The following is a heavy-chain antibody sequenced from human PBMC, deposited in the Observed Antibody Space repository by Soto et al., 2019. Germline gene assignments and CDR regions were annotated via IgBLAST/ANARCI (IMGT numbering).Heavy chain of an antibody. J-gene: IGHJ5*02. D-gene: IGHD6-13*01. CDR1: GYSFTSYW. CDR2: IDPSDSYT. Sequence: GESLKISFKGSGYSFTSYWISWVRQMPGKGLEWMGRIDPSDSYTNYSPSFQGHVTISADKSTSTAYLQWSSLKASDTAMYYCARQGSSWPYNWFDPWGQGTLVTVSS. V-gene: IGHV5-10-1*01. CDR3: ARQGSSWPYNWFDP.